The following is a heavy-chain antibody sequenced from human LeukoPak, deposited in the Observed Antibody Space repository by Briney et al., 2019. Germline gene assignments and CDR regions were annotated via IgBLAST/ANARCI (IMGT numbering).Heavy chain of an antibody. J-gene: IGHJ4*02. D-gene: IGHD6-13*01. CDR3: ARHPSGYSSSWSLY. V-gene: IGHV4-39*01. CDR1: GDSISSTIYY. CDR2: IYYSGST. Sequence: SETLSLTCTVSGDSISSTIYYWGWIRQPPGKGLEWIGSIYYSGSTYYNPSLKSRVTISVDTSQNRFSLKLSSVTAADTAVYYCARHPSGYSSSWSLYWGQGTLVTVSS.